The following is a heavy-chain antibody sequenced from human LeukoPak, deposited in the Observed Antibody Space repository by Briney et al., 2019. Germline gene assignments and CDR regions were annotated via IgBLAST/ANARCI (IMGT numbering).Heavy chain of an antibody. Sequence: SGGSLRLSCAASGFTFSSYAMSWVRQAPGKGLEWVSLISGSGGNTYYADSVKGRFTISRDNSKNTLYLQMNSLRAEDTAVYYCARGVSVYCSSTSCYLAFDYWGQGTLVTVSS. J-gene: IGHJ4*02. CDR2: ISGSGGNT. V-gene: IGHV3-23*01. CDR3: ARGVSVYCSSTSCYLAFDY. D-gene: IGHD2-2*01. CDR1: GFTFSSYA.